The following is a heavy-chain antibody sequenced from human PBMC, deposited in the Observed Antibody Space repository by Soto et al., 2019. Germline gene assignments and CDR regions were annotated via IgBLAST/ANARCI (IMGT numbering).Heavy chain of an antibody. CDR3: ARVPAAAGPPLDMDV. CDR2: INHSGST. V-gene: IGHV4-34*01. J-gene: IGHJ6*03. Sequence: KPSETLSLTCAVYGGSFSGYYWSWIRQPPGKGLEWIGEINHSGSTNYNPSLKSRVTISVDTSKNQFSLKLSSVTAADTAVYYCARVPAAAGPPLDMDVWGKGTTVTVSS. CDR1: GGSFSGYY. D-gene: IGHD6-13*01.